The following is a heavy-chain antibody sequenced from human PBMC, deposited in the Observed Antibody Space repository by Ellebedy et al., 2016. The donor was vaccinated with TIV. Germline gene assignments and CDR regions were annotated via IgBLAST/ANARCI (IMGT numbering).Heavy chain of an antibody. CDR3: ANPGISWELGGG. CDR2: ISYDGSNK. CDR1: GLTFSSYG. Sequence: GGSLRLSXAASGLTFSSYGMHWVRQAPGKGLEWVAVISYDGSNKYYADSVKGRFTFSRDNSKNTLYLQMNSLRAEDTAVYYCANPGISWELGGGWGQGTLVTVSS. V-gene: IGHV3-30*18. J-gene: IGHJ4*02. D-gene: IGHD1-26*01.